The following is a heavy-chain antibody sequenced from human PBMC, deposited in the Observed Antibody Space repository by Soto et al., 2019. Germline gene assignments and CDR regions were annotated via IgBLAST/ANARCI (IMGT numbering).Heavy chain of an antibody. Sequence: GESLKISCKGSGYSFTSYWISWVRQMPGKGLEWMGRIDPSDSYTNYSPSFQGHVTISADKSISTAYPQWSSRKASDTAMYYCARLADDYGDYVDSEVVDPWGQGTLVTVSS. CDR1: GYSFTSYW. D-gene: IGHD4-17*01. V-gene: IGHV5-10-1*01. CDR3: ARLADDYGDYVDSEVVDP. J-gene: IGHJ5*02. CDR2: IDPSDSYT.